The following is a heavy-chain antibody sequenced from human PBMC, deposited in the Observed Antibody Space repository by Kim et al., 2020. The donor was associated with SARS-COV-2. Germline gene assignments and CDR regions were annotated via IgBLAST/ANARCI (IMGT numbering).Heavy chain of an antibody. J-gene: IGHJ3*02. CDR2: ISGSGGST. Sequence: GGSLRLSCAASGFTFSSYAMSWVRQAPGKGLEWVSAISGSGGSTYYADSVKGRFTISRDNSKNTLYLQMNSLRAEDTAVYYCAKDPAPMDYYDSSGYYGGDAFDIWGQGTMVTVSS. V-gene: IGHV3-23*01. CDR3: AKDPAPMDYYDSSGYYGGDAFDI. D-gene: IGHD3-22*01. CDR1: GFTFSSYA.